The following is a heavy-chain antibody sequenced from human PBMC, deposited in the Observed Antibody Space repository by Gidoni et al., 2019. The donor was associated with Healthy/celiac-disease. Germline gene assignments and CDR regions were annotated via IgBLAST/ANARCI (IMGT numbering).Heavy chain of an antibody. CDR3: ARDIKNPTYYYDSSASDAFDI. Sequence: EVQLVESGGGLIQPGGSLRLSCAASGFTVSSNYMSWVRQAPGKGLEWVSVIYSGGSTYYADSVKGRFTISRDNSKNTLYLQMNSLRAEDTAVYYCARDIKNPTYYYDSSASDAFDIWGQGTMVTVSS. V-gene: IGHV3-53*01. J-gene: IGHJ3*02. CDR2: IYSGGST. CDR1: GFTVSSNY. D-gene: IGHD3-22*01.